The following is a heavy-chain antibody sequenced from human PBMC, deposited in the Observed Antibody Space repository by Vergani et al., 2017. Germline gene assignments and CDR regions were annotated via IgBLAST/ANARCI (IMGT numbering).Heavy chain of an antibody. J-gene: IGHJ4*02. Sequence: QVQLVESGGVVVQPGRSLRLSCAASGFTFSSYGMHWVRQAPGKGLEWVAVISYDGSNKYYADSVKGRFTISRDNSKNTLYLQMNSLRAEDTAVYYCAKDLRYQLVLGWRYFDYWGQGTVVSVSS. V-gene: IGHV3-30*18. CDR3: AKDLRYQLVLGWRYFDY. CDR2: ISYDGSNK. CDR1: GFTFSSYG. D-gene: IGHD2-2*01.